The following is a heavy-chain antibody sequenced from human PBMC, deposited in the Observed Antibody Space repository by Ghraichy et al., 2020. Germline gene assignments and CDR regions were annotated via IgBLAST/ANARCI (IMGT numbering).Heavy chain of an antibody. CDR1: GFTFSSYG. CDR2: IRYDGSNK. D-gene: IGHD3-3*01. CDR3: AKDLSYYGWGYYFDY. Sequence: GGSLRLSCAASGFTFSSYGMHWVRQAPGKGLEWVAFIRYDGSNKYYADSVKGRFTISRDNSKNTLYLQMNSLRAEDTAVYYCAKDLSYYGWGYYFDYWGQGTLVTVSS. J-gene: IGHJ4*02. V-gene: IGHV3-30*02.